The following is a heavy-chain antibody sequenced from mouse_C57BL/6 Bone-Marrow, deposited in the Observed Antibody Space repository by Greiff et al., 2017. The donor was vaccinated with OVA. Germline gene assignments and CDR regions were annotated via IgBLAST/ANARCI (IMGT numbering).Heavy chain of an antibody. D-gene: IGHD4-1*01. CDR2: INPGSGGT. CDR1: GYAFTNYL. V-gene: IGHV1-54*01. CDR3: ARKGLTGTGYYAMDY. Sequence: QVQLKQSGAELVRPGTSVKVSCKASGYAFTNYLIEWVKQRPGQGLEWIGVINPGSGGTNYNEKFKGKATLTADKSSSTAYMQLSSLTSEDSAVYFCARKGLTGTGYYAMDYWGQGTSVTVSS. J-gene: IGHJ4*01.